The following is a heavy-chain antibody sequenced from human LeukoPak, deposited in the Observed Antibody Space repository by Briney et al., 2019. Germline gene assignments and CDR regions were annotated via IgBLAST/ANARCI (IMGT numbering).Heavy chain of an antibody. J-gene: IGHJ4*02. CDR2: INTSGGT. CDR3: ARDAGRTRAPFDY. CDR1: GDSIVTYY. V-gene: IGHV4-4*07. D-gene: IGHD6-13*01. Sequence: SETLSLTCIVSGDSIVTYYWSWVRQPAGKGLEWIGRINTSGGTNYNPSLKSRVTMSVDTSTNQFSLKLTSVTAADTAVYYCARDAGRTRAPFDYWGQGTLVTVSS.